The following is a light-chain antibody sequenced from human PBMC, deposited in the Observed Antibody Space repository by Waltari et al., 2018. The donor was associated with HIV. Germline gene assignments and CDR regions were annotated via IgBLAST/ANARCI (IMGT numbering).Light chain of an antibody. CDR3: ATWDDSLNAWV. CDR1: SSNIGSNT. J-gene: IGLJ3*02. V-gene: IGLV1-44*01. CDR2: SYG. Sequence: SVLNQSPSASGTPGQRVIISCSGSSSNIGSNTVTWYQQFPGTAPKLLIYSYGQRPSGVPERFSGSKSATSASLAISGLRSEDEAYYYCATWDDSLNAWVFGGGTKLTVL.